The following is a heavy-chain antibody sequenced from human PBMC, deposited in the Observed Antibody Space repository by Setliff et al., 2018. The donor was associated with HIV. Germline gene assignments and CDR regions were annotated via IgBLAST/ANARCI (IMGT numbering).Heavy chain of an antibody. CDR2: IFFTGNT. CDR1: GGSISSHY. V-gene: IGHV4-59*11. D-gene: IGHD3-22*01. J-gene: IGHJ6*02. CDR3: ARSRTSSGYYGVTGYGMDV. Sequence: SETLSLTCTVSGGSISSHYWSWIRQPPGKGLEYIGSIFFTGNTIYNPSLKARVTLSVDMSKNQVFLRLSSVTAADTAVYYCARSRTSSGYYGVTGYGMDVWGQGTTVTVSS.